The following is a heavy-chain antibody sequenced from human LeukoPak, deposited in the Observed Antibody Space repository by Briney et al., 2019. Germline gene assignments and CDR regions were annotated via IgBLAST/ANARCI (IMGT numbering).Heavy chain of an antibody. CDR3: AREAPKQWQGHNAINTFDI. CDR2: MNPNSGNT. J-gene: IGHJ3*02. V-gene: IGHV1-8*01. D-gene: IGHD6-19*01. CDR1: GYTFTSYD. Sequence: ASVTVSCTASGYTFTSYDINWVRQAPGQGLEWMGWMNPNSGNTGYAQNLQGRVTMTTDTSTSTAYMELRSLRSDDTAVYYCAREAPKQWQGHNAINTFDIWGQGTMVTVSS.